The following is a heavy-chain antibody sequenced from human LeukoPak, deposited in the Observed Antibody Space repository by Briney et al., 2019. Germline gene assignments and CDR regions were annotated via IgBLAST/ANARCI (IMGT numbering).Heavy chain of an antibody. V-gene: IGHV1-8*01. D-gene: IGHD3-10*01. CDR3: ARDPFPITMVRGVIGVMDY. Sequence: ASVKVSCKASGYTFTSYDINWVRQATGQGLEWMGWMNPNSGNTGYAQKLQGRVTMTTDTSTSTAYMELRSLRSDDTAVYYCARDPFPITMVRGVIGVMDYWGQGTLVTVSS. J-gene: IGHJ4*02. CDR1: GYTFTSYD. CDR2: MNPNSGNT.